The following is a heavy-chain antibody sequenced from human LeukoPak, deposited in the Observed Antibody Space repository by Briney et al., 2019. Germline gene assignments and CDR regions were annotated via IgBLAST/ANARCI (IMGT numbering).Heavy chain of an antibody. D-gene: IGHD6-13*01. CDR1: GFTFSSYS. V-gene: IGHV3-21*01. J-gene: IGHJ4*02. CDR2: ISSSSSSYI. CDR3: ARDRWRIAAAGTPDY. Sequence: GGSLRLSCAASGFTFSSYSMNWVRQAPGKGLEWVSSISSSSSSYIYYADSVRGRFTISRDNAKNSLYLQMNSLRAEDTAVYYCARDRWRIAAAGTPDYWGQGTLATVSS.